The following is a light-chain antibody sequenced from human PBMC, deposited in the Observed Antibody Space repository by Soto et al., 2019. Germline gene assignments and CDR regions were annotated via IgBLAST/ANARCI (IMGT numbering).Light chain of an antibody. Sequence: QSVLTQPPSVSAAPGQKVTISCSGSSSNIGNNYVSWYQQLPGTAPKLLIYENNKRPSGIPVRFSGSKSGTSATLGITGLQTGDEADYYCATWDSSLSAGGVFGTGTNVTVL. V-gene: IGLV1-51*02. J-gene: IGLJ1*01. CDR3: ATWDSSLSAGGV. CDR2: ENN. CDR1: SSNIGNNY.